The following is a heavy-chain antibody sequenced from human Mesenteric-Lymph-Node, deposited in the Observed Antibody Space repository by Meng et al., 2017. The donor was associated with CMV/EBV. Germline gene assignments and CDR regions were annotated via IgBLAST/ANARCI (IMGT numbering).Heavy chain of an antibody. V-gene: IGHV3-7*01. CDR1: GFTFSDYY. Sequence: GESLKISCAASGFTFSDYYMSWIRQAPGKGLEWVANIKQDGSEKYYVDSVKGRFTISRDNAKNSLYLEMNSLRAEDTAVYYCARDSRGEDFWSVYYYYYYGMDVWGQGTTVTVSS. CDR2: IKQDGSEK. CDR3: ARDSRGEDFWSVYYYYYYGMDV. J-gene: IGHJ6*02. D-gene: IGHD3-3*01.